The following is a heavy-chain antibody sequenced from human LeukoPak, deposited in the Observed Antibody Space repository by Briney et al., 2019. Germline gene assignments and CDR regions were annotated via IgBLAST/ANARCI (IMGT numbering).Heavy chain of an antibody. CDR1: GFTFSTYN. CDR3: AKDSGYSYGHGLDY. CDR2: MLSDGSNK. J-gene: IGHJ4*02. V-gene: IGHV3-33*06. Sequence: GGSLRLSCAVSGFTFSTYNMHWVRQAPGKGLEWVALMLSDGSNKYHADSVKGRFTISRDNSKNALFLQMNSLRDEDTAVYYCAKDSGYSYGHGLDYWGQGTLVTVSS. D-gene: IGHD5-18*01.